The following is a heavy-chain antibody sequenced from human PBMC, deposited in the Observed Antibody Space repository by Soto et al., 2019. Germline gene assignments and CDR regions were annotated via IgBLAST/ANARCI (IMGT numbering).Heavy chain of an antibody. CDR2: INHRGNT. D-gene: IGHD2-8*01. J-gene: IGHJ6*02. CDR3: ARQEVPQWFTKGYYGMDV. V-gene: IGHV4-34*01. CDR1: GGSFSGYY. Sequence: LSLTCAVYGGSFSGYYWTWIRQPPGKGLEWIGEINHRGNTNYNPSLKSRVTISVDTSKNQFSLKLTSVTAADTAVYYCARQEVPQWFTKGYYGMDVWDQGTTVTVSS.